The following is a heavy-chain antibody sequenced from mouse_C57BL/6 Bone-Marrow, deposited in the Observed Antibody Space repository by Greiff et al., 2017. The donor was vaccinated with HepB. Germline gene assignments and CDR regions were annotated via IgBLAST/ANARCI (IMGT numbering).Heavy chain of an antibody. Sequence: QVHVKQPGAELVMPGASVKLSCKASGYTFTSYWMHWVKQRPGQGLEWIGEIDPSDSYTNYNQKFKGKSTLTVDKSSSTAYMQLSSLTSEDSAVYYCASSIYYIFSYWGQGTLVTVSA. J-gene: IGHJ3*01. D-gene: IGHD1-1*01. V-gene: IGHV1-69*01. CDR1: GYTFTSYW. CDR2: IDPSDSYT. CDR3: ASSIYYIFSY.